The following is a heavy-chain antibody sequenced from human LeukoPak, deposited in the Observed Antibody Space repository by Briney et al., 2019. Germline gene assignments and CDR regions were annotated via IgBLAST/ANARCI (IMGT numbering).Heavy chain of an antibody. D-gene: IGHD5-18*01. CDR1: GGSFSGYY. J-gene: IGHJ4*02. CDR2: INHSGST. Sequence: ASETLSLTCAVYGGSFSGYYWSWIRQPPGKGLEWIGEINHSGSTNYSPSLKSRVTISVDTSKNQFSLKLSSVTAADTAVYYCASRGRYSYGWGQGTLVTVSS. V-gene: IGHV4-34*01. CDR3: ASRGRYSYG.